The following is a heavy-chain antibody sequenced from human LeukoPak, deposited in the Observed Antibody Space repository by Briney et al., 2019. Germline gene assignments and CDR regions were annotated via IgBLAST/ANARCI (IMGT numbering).Heavy chain of an antibody. CDR1: GFTSSSYW. CDR3: ARAVKSYGDYVWFDP. D-gene: IGHD4-17*01. V-gene: IGHV3-7*01. Sequence: GGSLRLSCAASGFTSSSYWMSWVRQAPGKGLEWVANIKQDGSEKYYVDSVKGRFTISRDNAKNSLYLQMNSLRAEDTAVYYCARAVKSYGDYVWFDPWGQGTLVTVSS. J-gene: IGHJ5*02. CDR2: IKQDGSEK.